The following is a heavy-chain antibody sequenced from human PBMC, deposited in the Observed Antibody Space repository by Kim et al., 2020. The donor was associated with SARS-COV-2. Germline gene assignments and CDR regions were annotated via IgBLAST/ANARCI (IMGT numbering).Heavy chain of an antibody. Sequence: SETLSLTCTVSGGSISSGGYYWSWIRQHPGKGLEWIGYIYYSGSTYYNPSLKSRVTISVDTSKNQFSLKLSSVTAADTAVYYCARVVRQLVLDYWGQGTLVTVSS. CDR1: GGSISSGGYY. V-gene: IGHV4-31*03. CDR2: IYYSGST. D-gene: IGHD6-13*01. J-gene: IGHJ4*02. CDR3: ARVVRQLVLDY.